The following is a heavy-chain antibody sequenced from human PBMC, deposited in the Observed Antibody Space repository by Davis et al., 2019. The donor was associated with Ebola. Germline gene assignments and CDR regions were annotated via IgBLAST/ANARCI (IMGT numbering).Heavy chain of an antibody. CDR1: GFTFSSYA. D-gene: IGHD2-15*01. J-gene: IGHJ5*02. Sequence: GESLKISCAASGFTFSSYAMSWVRQAPGKGLEWVSAISGSGGSTYYADSVKGRFTISRDNAKNSLYLQMNSLRDEDTAVYYCARDPGYCSGGSCSNWFDPWGQGTLVTVSS. CDR2: ISGSGGST. V-gene: IGHV3-23*01. CDR3: ARDPGYCSGGSCSNWFDP.